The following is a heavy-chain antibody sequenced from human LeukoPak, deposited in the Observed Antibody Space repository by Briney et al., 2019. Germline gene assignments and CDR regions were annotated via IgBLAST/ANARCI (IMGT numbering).Heavy chain of an antibody. CDR1: GFTVSSNY. V-gene: IGHV3-66*02. D-gene: IGHD3-3*01. CDR2: IYSGGST. CDR3: ARDATGRYDFWSGYYYYYYYMDV. J-gene: IGHJ6*03. Sequence: GGSLTLSCAASGFTVSSNYMSWVRQPPGKGLEWVSDIYSGGSTYYADSVKGRFTISRDNSKNTLYLQMNSLRAEDTAVYYCARDATGRYDFWSGYYYYYYYMDVWGKGTTVTVSS.